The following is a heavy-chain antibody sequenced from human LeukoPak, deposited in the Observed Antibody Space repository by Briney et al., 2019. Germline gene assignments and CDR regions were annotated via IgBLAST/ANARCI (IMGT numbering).Heavy chain of an antibody. V-gene: IGHV5-51*01. Sequence: GESLKISCKGSGYSFTNYWIGWVRQMPGKGLEWMGIIYPGDSETRYNPSFQGQVTISAGKSINTAYLQWSSLKASDTAMYYCARRVVGSTCDYWGQGTLVTVSS. CDR1: GYSFTNYW. J-gene: IGHJ4*02. CDR3: ARRVVGSTCDY. CDR2: IYPGDSET. D-gene: IGHD1-26*01.